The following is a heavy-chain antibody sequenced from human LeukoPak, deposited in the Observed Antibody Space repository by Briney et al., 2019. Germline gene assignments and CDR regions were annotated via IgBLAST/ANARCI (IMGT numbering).Heavy chain of an antibody. CDR3: ARLPIAGASVTKPDY. Sequence: SETLSLTCTVSGGSISSSSYYWGWIRQPPGKGLEWIGSMYYSGDTFYKSSLKSRVTISVDTSKNQISLKLSSVTAADTAVYYCARLPIAGASVTKPDYWGQGTLVTVSS. D-gene: IGHD6-13*01. J-gene: IGHJ4*02. V-gene: IGHV4-39*01. CDR1: GGSISSSSYY. CDR2: MYYSGDT.